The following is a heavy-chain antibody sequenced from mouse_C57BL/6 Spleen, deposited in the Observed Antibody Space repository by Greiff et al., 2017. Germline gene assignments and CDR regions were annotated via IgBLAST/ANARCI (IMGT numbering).Heavy chain of an antibody. CDR2: ISDGGSYT. CDR1: GFTFSSYA. D-gene: IGHD1-1*01. Sequence: DVQLVESGGGLVKPGGSLKLSCAASGFTFSSYAMSWVRQTPEKRLEWVATISDGGSYTYYPDNVKGRFTISRDNAKNNLYLQMSHLKSEDTAMYYCARGLLRSYAMDYWGQGTSVTVSS. CDR3: ARGLLRSYAMDY. V-gene: IGHV5-4*01. J-gene: IGHJ4*01.